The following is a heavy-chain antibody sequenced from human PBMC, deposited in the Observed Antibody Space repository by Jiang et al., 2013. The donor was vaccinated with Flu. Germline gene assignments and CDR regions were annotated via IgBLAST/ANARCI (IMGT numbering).Heavy chain of an antibody. Sequence: QLVESGGGVVQPGRSLSLSCAASGFTFSNYGMHWVRQAPGKGLEWVAVISYDGSNKHYADSVKGRFTISRDNSKNMLYFQMNSLRAEGTAVYYCAKDRVGQWLVPCFDYWGQGALVTVSS. D-gene: IGHD6-19*01. CDR3: AKDRVGQWLVPCFDY. V-gene: IGHV3-30*18. J-gene: IGHJ4*02. CDR2: ISYDGSNK. CDR1: GFTFSNYG.